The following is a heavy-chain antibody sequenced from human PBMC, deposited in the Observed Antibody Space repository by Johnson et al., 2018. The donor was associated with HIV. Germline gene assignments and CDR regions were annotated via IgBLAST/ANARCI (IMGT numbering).Heavy chain of an antibody. CDR1: GFTFSGFW. J-gene: IGHJ3*02. V-gene: IGHV3-74*01. Sequence: VQLVESGGGLVQPGGSLRLSCADSGFTFSGFWMHWVRQAPGKGLVWVSRITSDGSSTSYADSVKGRLPISRDNAKKSLYLQMNSLRAEDTAVYYCARDSTPWGGDHVGYAFDIWGRGTMVTVSS. CDR2: ITSDGSST. CDR3: ARDSTPWGGDHVGYAFDI. D-gene: IGHD4-17*01.